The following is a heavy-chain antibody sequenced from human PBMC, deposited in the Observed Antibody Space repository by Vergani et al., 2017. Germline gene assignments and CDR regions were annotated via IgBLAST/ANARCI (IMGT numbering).Heavy chain of an antibody. CDR3: ARARCIETCYMSNWRDS. V-gene: IGHV3-30-3*01. CDR1: GFALNRHA. CDR2: ISFDGTNE. J-gene: IGHJ5*01. D-gene: IGHD3-9*01. Sequence: QVQLVESGGGVVQPVTSLRLSCVVSGFALNRHAMYWVRQAPGKGREWVVGISFDGTNEYYPDLVKGLFTISRDNAQNTLYLQMNSLRVEDTGVYYCARARCIETCYMSNWRDSWGQGSLVTVAS.